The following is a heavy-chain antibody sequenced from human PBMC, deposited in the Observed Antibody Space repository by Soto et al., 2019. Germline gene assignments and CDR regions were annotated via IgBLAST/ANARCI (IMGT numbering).Heavy chain of an antibody. D-gene: IGHD6-19*01. CDR3: ERHASYSSGHKWFDP. CDR1: GGSISSSSYY. J-gene: IGHJ5*02. Sequence: SETLSLTCTVSGGSISSSSYYWGWIRQPPGKGLEWIGSIYYSGSTYYNPSLKSRVTISVDTSKNQFSLKLSSVTAADTAVYYCERHASYSSGHKWFDPWGQGTLVTVSS. CDR2: IYYSGST. V-gene: IGHV4-39*01.